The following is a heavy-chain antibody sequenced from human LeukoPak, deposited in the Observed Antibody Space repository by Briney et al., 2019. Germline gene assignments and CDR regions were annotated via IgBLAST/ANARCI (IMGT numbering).Heavy chain of an antibody. CDR3: AKDGGLLYYYYYGLDV. J-gene: IGHJ6*02. V-gene: IGHV3-30*18. CDR1: GFTFSSYG. D-gene: IGHD3-22*01. Sequence: GGSLRLSCAASGFTFSSYGMHWVRQAQGKGLEWVAVISYDGSNQYYADSVKGRFSISRDKSKNTLYLQMNSLRIEDTAVYYCAKDGGLLYYYYYGLDVWGQGTTVTVSS. CDR2: ISYDGSNQ.